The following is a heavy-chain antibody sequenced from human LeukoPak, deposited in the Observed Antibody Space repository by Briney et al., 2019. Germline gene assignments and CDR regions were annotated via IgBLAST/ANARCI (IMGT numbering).Heavy chain of an antibody. CDR3: ARSPLLWFGEGSVI. CDR2: ISGSGGST. J-gene: IGHJ4*02. CDR1: GFTFSSYA. V-gene: IGHV3-23*01. D-gene: IGHD3-10*01. Sequence: PGGSLRLSCAASGFTFSSYAMSWVRQAPGKGLEWVSAISGSGGSTYYADSVKGRFTISRDNSKNTLYLQMNSLRAEDTAVYYCARSPLLWFGEGSVIWDQGTLVTVSS.